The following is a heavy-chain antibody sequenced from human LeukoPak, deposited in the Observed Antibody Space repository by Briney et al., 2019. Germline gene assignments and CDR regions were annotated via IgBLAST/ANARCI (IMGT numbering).Heavy chain of an antibody. CDR3: AKALAEYSSGWYGWYY. CDR1: GFTFSSYG. CDR2: ISYDGSNK. Sequence: GGSLRLSCAASGFTFSSYGMHWVRQAPGKGLEWVAVISYDGSNKYYADSVKGRFTISRDNSKNTLYLQMNSLRAEDTAVYYCAKALAEYSSGWYGWYYWGQGTLVTVSS. J-gene: IGHJ4*02. V-gene: IGHV3-30*18. D-gene: IGHD6-19*01.